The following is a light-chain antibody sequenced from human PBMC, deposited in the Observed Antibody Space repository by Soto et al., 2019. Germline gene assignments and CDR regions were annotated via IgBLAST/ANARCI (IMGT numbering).Light chain of an antibody. CDR1: QSVSSSY. Sequence: EIVLKQSPGTLSLSPGERATLSCRASQSVSSSYLGWYQQKPGQAPRLLIYGASSRATGIPDRFSGSGSGTDFTLTISRLEPEDFAVYYCQQYVSSPPFTFGPGTKVDIK. CDR2: GAS. V-gene: IGKV3-20*01. J-gene: IGKJ3*01. CDR3: QQYVSSPPFT.